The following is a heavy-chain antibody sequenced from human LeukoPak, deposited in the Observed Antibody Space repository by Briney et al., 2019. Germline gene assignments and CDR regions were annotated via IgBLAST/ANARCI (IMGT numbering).Heavy chain of an antibody. Sequence: KPSETLSLTCAVYGGSFSGYYWSWIRQPPGKGLEWIGEINHSGSTNYNPSLKSRVTISVDTYKNQFSLKLSSVTAADTAVYYCARGRRNYGAYGGAYYFDYWGQGTLVTVSS. V-gene: IGHV4-34*01. D-gene: IGHD4-17*01. J-gene: IGHJ4*02. CDR2: INHSGST. CDR3: ARGRRNYGAYGGAYYFDY. CDR1: GGSFSGYY.